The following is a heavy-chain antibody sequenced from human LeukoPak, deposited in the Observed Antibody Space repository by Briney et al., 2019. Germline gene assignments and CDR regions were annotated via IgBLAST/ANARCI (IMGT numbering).Heavy chain of an antibody. CDR3: ARTPYCGGDCYVDY. J-gene: IGHJ4*02. D-gene: IGHD2-21*02. Sequence: SGAALVQPTQTLILTCTFSGFSLSTSGMRVSWIRQPPVKGLEWLARIDWGDDKFYSTSVKTRLTISKDTSKNQVVLTMTNMDAVDTAAYYCARTPYCGGDCYVDYWGQGTLVTVSS. CDR2: IDWGDDK. CDR1: GFSLSTSGMR. V-gene: IGHV2-70*04.